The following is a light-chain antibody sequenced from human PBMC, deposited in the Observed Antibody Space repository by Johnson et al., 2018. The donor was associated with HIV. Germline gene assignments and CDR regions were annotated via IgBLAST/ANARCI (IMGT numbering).Light chain of an antibody. CDR1: SSNIGNNY. CDR3: GTWDSSRSGYV. J-gene: IGLJ1*01. Sequence: QSVLTQPPSVSAAPGQKVTISCSGSSSNIGNNYVSWYQQLPGTAPKVLIYDNNKRPSGIPDRFSGSKSGTSATLGITGLQTGDEADYYCGTWDSSRSGYVFGAGTKVTVL. V-gene: IGLV1-51*01. CDR2: DNN.